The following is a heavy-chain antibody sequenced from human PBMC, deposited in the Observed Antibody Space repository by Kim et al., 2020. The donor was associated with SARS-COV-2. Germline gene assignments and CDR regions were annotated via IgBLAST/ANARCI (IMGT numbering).Heavy chain of an antibody. D-gene: IGHD2-2*01. CDR3: ARDLLYCSSTSCFRRAFY. J-gene: IGHJ4*02. CDR2: INAVNGNT. Sequence: ASVKVSCKASGYTFTSYAMHWVRQAPGQRLEWMGWINAVNGNTKYSQKFQGRVTITRDTSASTAYMELSSLRSEDTAVYYCARDLLYCSSTSCFRRAFYWGQGTLVTVSS. CDR1: GYTFTSYA. V-gene: IGHV1-3*01.